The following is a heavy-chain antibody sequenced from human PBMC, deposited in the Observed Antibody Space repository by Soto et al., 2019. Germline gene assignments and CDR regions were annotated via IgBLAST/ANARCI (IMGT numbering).Heavy chain of an antibody. CDR1: GFTFSSYA. V-gene: IGHV3-23*01. CDR2: ISGSGGYT. CDR3: AKALYVSSGYLPHY. D-gene: IGHD3-22*01. Sequence: PGGSLRLSCAASGFTFSSYAMNWVRQAPGKGLEWVSAISGSGGYTYYADSVKGRFTISRDNSKNTLYLQMNSLRAEDTAVYYCAKALYVSSGYLPHYSAQGSLVIGSS. J-gene: IGHJ4*02.